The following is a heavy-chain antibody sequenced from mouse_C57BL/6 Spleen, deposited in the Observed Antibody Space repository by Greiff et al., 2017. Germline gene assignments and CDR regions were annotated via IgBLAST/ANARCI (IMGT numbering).Heavy chain of an antibody. CDR1: GYTFTDYE. V-gene: IGHV1-15*01. D-gene: IGHD1-1*01. Sequence: QVQLQQSGAELVRPGASVTLSCKASGYTFTDYEMHWVKQTPVHGLEWIGAIDPETGGTAYNQKFKGKAILTADKSSSTAYMELRSLTSEDSAVXYCTRGNYGSSPWYFDVWGTGTTVTVSS. CDR3: TRGNYGSSPWYFDV. CDR2: IDPETGGT. J-gene: IGHJ1*03.